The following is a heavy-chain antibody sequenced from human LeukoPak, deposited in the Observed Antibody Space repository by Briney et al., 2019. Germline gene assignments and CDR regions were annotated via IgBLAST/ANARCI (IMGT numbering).Heavy chain of an antibody. V-gene: IGHV3-74*01. CDR1: GFTFSSYW. J-gene: IGHJ4*02. CDR3: ARELVVPAANY. Sequence: GGSLRLSCAASGFTFSSYWMHWVRQAPGKGLVWVSRINSDGSSTSYADSEKGRFTISRDNAKNTLYLQMNSLRAEDTAVYYCARELVVPAANYWGQGTLVTVSS. CDR2: INSDGSST. D-gene: IGHD2-2*01.